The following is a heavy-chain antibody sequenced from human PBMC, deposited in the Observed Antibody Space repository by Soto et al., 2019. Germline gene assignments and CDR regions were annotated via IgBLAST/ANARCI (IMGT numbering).Heavy chain of an antibody. J-gene: IGHJ6*02. Sequence: WTWIRQHPGKGLEWIGYISSSGRTYYNPSLKSRVSMSLDTSENQFSLRLSSVTAADTAVFYCARDRPVASHGSYYGLDVWGQGTTVTVSS. CDR2: ISSSGRT. CDR3: ARDRPVASHGSYYGLDV. V-gene: IGHV4-31*02. D-gene: IGHD5-12*01.